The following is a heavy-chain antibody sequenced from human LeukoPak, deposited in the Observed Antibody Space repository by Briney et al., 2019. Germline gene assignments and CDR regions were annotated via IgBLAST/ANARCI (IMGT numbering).Heavy chain of an antibody. D-gene: IGHD6-19*01. CDR3: AKHGYSSGWYRAWDY. CDR1: GFTFSSYA. V-gene: IGHV3-23*01. CDR2: ISGSGGST. Sequence: GGSLRLSCAASGFTFSSYAMSWVRQAPGKGLEWVSAISGSGGSTYYADSVKGRFTLSRDNSKNTLYLQMNSLRAEDTAVYYCAKHGYSSGWYRAWDYWGQGTLVTVSS. J-gene: IGHJ4*02.